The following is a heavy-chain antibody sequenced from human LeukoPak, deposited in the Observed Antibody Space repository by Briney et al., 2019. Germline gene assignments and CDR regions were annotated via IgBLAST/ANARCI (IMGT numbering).Heavy chain of an antibody. CDR3: ARQDLEWFIWFDP. V-gene: IGHV1-2*02. Sequence: ASVKVSCKASGYTFTGYYMHWVRQAPGQGLEWMGWINPNSSGTNYAQKFQGRVTMTRDTSIGTAYMELSRLRSDDTAVYYCARQDLEWFIWFDPWGQGTLVTVSS. J-gene: IGHJ5*02. CDR1: GYTFTGYY. D-gene: IGHD3-3*01. CDR2: INPNSSGT.